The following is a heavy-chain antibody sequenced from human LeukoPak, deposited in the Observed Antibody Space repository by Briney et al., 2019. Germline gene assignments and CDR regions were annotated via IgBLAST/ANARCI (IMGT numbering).Heavy chain of an antibody. D-gene: IGHD2-15*01. J-gene: IGHJ5*02. CDR3: ARSRGYCSGGTCYRWWFDP. CDR2: IYHSGST. V-gene: IGHV4-31*03. CDR1: GGSISSDGYY. Sequence: SETLSLTCTVSGGSISSDGYYWSWIRQHPEKGLEWIGYIYHSGSTDYNPSLQSRVTISVDMSNNQFSLKLTSVTAADTAVYYCARSRGYCSGGTCYRWWFDPWGQGTRVTVSS.